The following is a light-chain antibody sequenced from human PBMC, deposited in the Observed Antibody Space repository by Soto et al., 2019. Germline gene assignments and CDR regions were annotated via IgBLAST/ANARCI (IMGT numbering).Light chain of an antibody. J-gene: IGLJ1*01. Sequence: QSALTQPPSASGSPGQSVTISCTGTSSDVGGYNSVSWYQQHPGKAPKLMIYEVSKRPSGVPDRFSGSKSGNTASLTVSGLQADDEADYFCSSYAGSNIFVFGTGTKLTVL. V-gene: IGLV2-8*01. CDR3: SSYAGSNIFV. CDR2: EVS. CDR1: SSDVGGYNS.